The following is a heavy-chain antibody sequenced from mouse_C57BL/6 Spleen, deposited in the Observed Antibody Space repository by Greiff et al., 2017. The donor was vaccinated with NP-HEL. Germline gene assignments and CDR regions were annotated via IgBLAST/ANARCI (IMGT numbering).Heavy chain of an antibody. CDR3: ARTYGNYVWYFDV. J-gene: IGHJ1*03. D-gene: IGHD2-10*02. CDR1: GYTFTDYY. CDR2: INPNNGGT. Sequence: VQLQQSGPELVKPGASVKISCKASGYTFTDYYMNWVKQSHGKSLEWIGDINPNNGGTSYNQKFKGKATLTVDKSSSTAYMELRSLTSEDSAVYYCARTYGNYVWYFDVWGTGTTVTVSS. V-gene: IGHV1-26*01.